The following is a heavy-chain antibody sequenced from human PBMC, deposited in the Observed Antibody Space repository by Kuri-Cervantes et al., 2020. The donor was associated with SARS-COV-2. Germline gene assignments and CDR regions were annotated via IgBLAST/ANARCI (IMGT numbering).Heavy chain of an antibody. CDR3: ARPVQLERHGFDY. CDR1: GGTFSSYA. V-gene: IGHV1-69*13. D-gene: IGHD1-1*01. Sequence: SVKVSCKASGGTFSSYAISWVRQAPGQGLEWMGGIIPIFGTANYAQKFQGRVTITADESTSTAYMELSSLRFDDTAVYYCARPVQLERHGFDYWGQGTLVTISS. CDR2: IIPIFGTA. J-gene: IGHJ4*02.